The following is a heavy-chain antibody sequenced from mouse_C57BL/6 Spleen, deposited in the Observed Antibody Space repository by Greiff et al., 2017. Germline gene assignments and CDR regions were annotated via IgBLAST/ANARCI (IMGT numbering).Heavy chain of an antibody. CDR3: ARPYGSSLYYVDC. J-gene: IGHJ2*01. Sequence: EVQLQQSGPELVKPGASVKISCKASGYTFTDYYMNWVKQSHGKSLEWIGDINPNNGGTSYNQKFKGKATLTVDKSSSTAYMELRSLTSEDSSVYYCARPYGSSLYYVDCRGQGTTLTVSS. V-gene: IGHV1-26*01. CDR2: INPNNGGT. D-gene: IGHD1-1*01. CDR1: GYTFTDYY.